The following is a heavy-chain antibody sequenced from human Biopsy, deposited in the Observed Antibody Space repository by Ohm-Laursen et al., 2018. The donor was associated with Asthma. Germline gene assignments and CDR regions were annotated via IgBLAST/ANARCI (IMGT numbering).Heavy chain of an antibody. CDR3: AKELFPGWELRRGPDS. V-gene: IGHV3-30*18. CDR2: VSYDGGVA. CDR1: GFVFRSHA. D-gene: IGHD1-26*01. Sequence: SLRLSCAASGFVFRSHAMHWVRQAPGKGLEWVAVVSYDGGVAHYADSMKGRFIISRDNAKSTLYLQMNSLRPEDTAVYYCAKELFPGWELRRGPDSRGQGTLVTVSS. J-gene: IGHJ4*02.